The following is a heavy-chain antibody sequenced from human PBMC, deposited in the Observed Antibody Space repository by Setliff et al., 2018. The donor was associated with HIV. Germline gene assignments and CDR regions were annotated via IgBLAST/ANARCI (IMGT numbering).Heavy chain of an antibody. Sequence: GASVKVSCKASGYTLTNYDINWLRQAAGQGHEWMGWMSGINDAGDSAQKFQGRVSMTKDTSINTAYMELRSLRSEDTAVYYCARALRGSGEDSWGQGTLVTVSS. V-gene: IGHV1-8*02. CDR1: GYTLTNYD. D-gene: IGHD3-10*01. CDR3: ARALRGSGEDS. CDR2: MSGINDAG. J-gene: IGHJ5*01.